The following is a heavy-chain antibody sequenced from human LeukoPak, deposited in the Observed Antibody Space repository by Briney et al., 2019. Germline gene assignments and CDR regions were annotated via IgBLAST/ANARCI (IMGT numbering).Heavy chain of an antibody. D-gene: IGHD2-2*01. CDR1: GFTVSSNY. CDR3: ARELRKVVPAATPKKGAYYYYYGMDV. V-gene: IGHV3-53*01. J-gene: IGHJ6*02. CDR2: IYSGGST. Sequence: GGSLRLSCAASGFTVSSNYMSWVRQAPGKGLEWVSVIYSGGSTYYADSVKGRFTISRDNSKNTLYLQMNSLRAEDTAVYYCARELRKVVPAATPKKGAYYYYYGMDVWGQGTTVTVSS.